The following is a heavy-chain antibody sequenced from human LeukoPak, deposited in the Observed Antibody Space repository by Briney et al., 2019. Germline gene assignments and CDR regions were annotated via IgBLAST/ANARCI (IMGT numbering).Heavy chain of an antibody. CDR3: ARSVDIVATIVPYDYGDP. V-gene: IGHV3-30-3*01. CDR2: ISYDGSNK. D-gene: IGHD5-12*01. CDR1: GFTFSSYA. Sequence: GGSLRLSCAASGFTFSSYAMHWVRQAPGKGLEWVAVISYDGSNKYYADSVKGRFTISRDNSKNTLYLQMNSLRAEDTAVYYCARSVDIVATIVPYDYGDPRGQGTLVTVSS. J-gene: IGHJ5*02.